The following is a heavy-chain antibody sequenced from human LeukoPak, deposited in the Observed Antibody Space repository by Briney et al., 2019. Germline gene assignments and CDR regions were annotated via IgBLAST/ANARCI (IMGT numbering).Heavy chain of an antibody. Sequence: SETLSLTCAVYGGSFSGYYWSWIRQPPGKGLEWIGYIYYSGSTSYNPSLKSRVTMSVDTSKNQFSLKLSSVTAADTAVYYCARGFPYFDHWGQGTLVTVSS. J-gene: IGHJ4*02. CDR1: GGSFSGYY. V-gene: IGHV4-59*01. D-gene: IGHD3-10*01. CDR2: IYYSGST. CDR3: ARGFPYFDH.